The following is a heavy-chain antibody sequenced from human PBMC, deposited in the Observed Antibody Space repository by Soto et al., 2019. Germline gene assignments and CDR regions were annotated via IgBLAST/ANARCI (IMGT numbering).Heavy chain of an antibody. D-gene: IGHD6-13*01. J-gene: IGHJ6*02. CDR2: IIPIFGKA. Sequence: RASVKVSCKASGGTFSSYAISWVRQAPGQGLEWMGGIIPIFGKANYAQKFQGRVTITADESTSTAYMELSSLRSEDTAVYYCAREMYSSSWGVYYGMDVWGQGTTVTVSS. CDR1: GGTFSSYA. V-gene: IGHV1-69*13. CDR3: AREMYSSSWGVYYGMDV.